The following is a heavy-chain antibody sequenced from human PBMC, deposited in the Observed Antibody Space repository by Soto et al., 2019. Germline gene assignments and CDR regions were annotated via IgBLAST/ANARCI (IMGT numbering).Heavy chain of an antibody. D-gene: IGHD3-10*01. CDR1: GFSLSTSGMS. V-gene: IGHV2-5*01. Sequence: QITLKESGPTLVKPTQTHTLTCIFSGFSLSTSGMSVGWIRQPPGKALEWLALIYWYDDKRYSPSLKSRLTITKDTXKNQVVXTXTXXDXVDTATYYCVHRRSGGSGTFFDYWGQGTLVTVSS. CDR2: IYWYDDK. CDR3: VHRRSGGSGTFFDY. J-gene: IGHJ4*02.